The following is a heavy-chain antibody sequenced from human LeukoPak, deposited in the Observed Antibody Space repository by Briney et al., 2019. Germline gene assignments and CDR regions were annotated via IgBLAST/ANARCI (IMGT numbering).Heavy chain of an antibody. J-gene: IGHJ4*02. CDR1: GATMYDNY. CDR3: ARLGSYHDF. D-gene: IGHD1-26*01. Sequence: SETLSLACSVSGATMYDNYWSWIRQPPGKGLEWLCYIYTYDRERTSYNPSLKSRLTLSIDTSRNQLSLKLPSVTAADTAVYFCARLGSYHDFWGQGALVTVSS. CDR2: IYTYDRERT. V-gene: IGHV4-4*09.